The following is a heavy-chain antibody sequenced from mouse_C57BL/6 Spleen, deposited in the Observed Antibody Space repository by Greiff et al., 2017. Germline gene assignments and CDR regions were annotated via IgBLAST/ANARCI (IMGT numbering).Heavy chain of an antibody. Sequence: VQLQQSGAELAKPGASVKLSCKASGYTFTSYWMHWVKQRPGQGLDWIGYFNPSSGYTKSNQKFKDKANLTADNSSSTDYLQLSSLTYDDTAVYYWSSCHYASSLYWFAYWGQGTLVTVSS. CDR1: GYTFTSYW. D-gene: IGHD1-1*01. V-gene: IGHV1-7*01. CDR2: FNPSSGYT. CDR3: SSCHYASSLYWFAY. J-gene: IGHJ3*01.